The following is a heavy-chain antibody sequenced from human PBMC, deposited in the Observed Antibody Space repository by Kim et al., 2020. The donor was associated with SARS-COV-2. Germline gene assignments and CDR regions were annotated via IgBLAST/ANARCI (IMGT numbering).Heavy chain of an antibody. CDR2: ISGSGGST. D-gene: IGHD3-9*01. J-gene: IGHJ1*01. CDR3: AKDYDILTGYYSSGEYFQH. V-gene: IGHV3-23*01. CDR1: GFTFSSYA. Sequence: GGSLRLSCAASGFTFSSYAMSWVRQAPGKGLEWVSAISGSGGSTYYADSVKGRFTISRDNSKNTLYLQMNSLRAEDTAVYYCAKDYDILTGYYSSGEYFQHWGQGTLVTVSS.